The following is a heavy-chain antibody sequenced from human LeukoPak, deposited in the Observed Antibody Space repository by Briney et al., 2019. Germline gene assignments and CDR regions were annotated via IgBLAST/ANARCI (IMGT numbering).Heavy chain of an antibody. V-gene: IGHV1-18*01. CDR3: ARTGSGSWTFSYYFDY. CDR1: GYTFTSHG. CDR2: ISAYNGNT. Sequence: ASVKVSCKASGYTFTSHGISWVRQAPGQGFEWRGWISAYNGNTNYAQKFQGRVTMTTDTSTSTAYMELRSLRSDDTAVYYCARTGSGSWTFSYYFDYWGQGTLVTVSS. J-gene: IGHJ4*02. D-gene: IGHD6-13*01.